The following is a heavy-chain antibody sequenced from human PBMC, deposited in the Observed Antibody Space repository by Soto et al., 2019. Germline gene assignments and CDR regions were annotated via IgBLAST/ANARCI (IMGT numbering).Heavy chain of an antibody. V-gene: IGHV4-34*01. CDR2: INHSGST. Sequence: QVQLQQWGAGLLKPSETLSLSCAVYGGSFSGYYWSWIRQPPGKGLDWIGEINHSGSTNYNPSLKSRVTISVDTSKNQFSLKLSSVTAADTAVYYCARGTPNVYVWGSYRNLTNWFDPWGQGTLVTVSS. D-gene: IGHD3-16*02. J-gene: IGHJ5*02. CDR1: GGSFSGYY. CDR3: ARGTPNVYVWGSYRNLTNWFDP.